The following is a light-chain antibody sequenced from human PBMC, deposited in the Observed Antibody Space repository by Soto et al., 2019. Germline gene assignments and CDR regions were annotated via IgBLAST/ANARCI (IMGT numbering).Light chain of an antibody. CDR1: QSVSSN. Sequence: EIVMTQSPATLSVSPGDRATLSCRASQSVSSNLAWYQQKPGQAPRLLIYGASTRATGIPARFSGSGSGTEFTLTISSLQSEDFAVYYCQQYNNWPRTVGQGTKVDI. J-gene: IGKJ1*01. CDR3: QQYNNWPRT. V-gene: IGKV3-15*01. CDR2: GAS.